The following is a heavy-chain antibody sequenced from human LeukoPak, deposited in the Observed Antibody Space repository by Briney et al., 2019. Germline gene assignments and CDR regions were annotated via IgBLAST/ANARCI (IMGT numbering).Heavy chain of an antibody. CDR2: IYTSGST. D-gene: IGHD3-10*01. V-gene: IGHV4-61*02. CDR1: SGSISIGSSC. CDR3: ARAIDVRSGPILLLWFGETSFDP. Sequence: PPESLSLTCTLSSGSISIGSSCWSWIRQPAGRGLEWIGRIYTSGSTNNNPSLKRRVSISVDTSKNQFSLKPSSVTAADTAVYYCARAIDVRSGPILLLWFGETSFDPWGQGTLVTVSS. J-gene: IGHJ5*02.